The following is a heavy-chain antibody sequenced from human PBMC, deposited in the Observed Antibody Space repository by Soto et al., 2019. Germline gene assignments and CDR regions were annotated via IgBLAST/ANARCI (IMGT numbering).Heavy chain of an antibody. D-gene: IGHD3-10*01. CDR2: IYKSGST. V-gene: IGHV4-61*01. CDR3: ANRFSSSGVLFDY. Sequence: SETKSHTNTFSGGYIRNVFYYLNWKKQHPGKGLEWIGYIYKSGSTNYNPSLKSRVTISVDTSKNQFSLKLTSVTAADTAVYYRANRFSSSGVLFDYWCQGTLVTVSS. CDR1: GGYIRNVFYY. J-gene: IGHJ4*02.